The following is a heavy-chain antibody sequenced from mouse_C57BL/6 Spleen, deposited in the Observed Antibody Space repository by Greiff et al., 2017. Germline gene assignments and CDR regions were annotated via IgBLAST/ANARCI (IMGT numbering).Heavy chain of an antibody. V-gene: IGHV1-81*01. D-gene: IGHD1-1*01. Sequence: QVQLQQSGAELARPGASVKLSCKASGYTFTSYGISWVKQRTGQGLEWIGEIYPRSGNTYYNEKFKGKATLTADKSSSPAYMELRSLTSADAAVYFCARKGSSPYAMDYWGQGTSGTVSS. CDR3: ARKGSSPYAMDY. CDR2: IYPRSGNT. CDR1: GYTFTSYG. J-gene: IGHJ4*01.